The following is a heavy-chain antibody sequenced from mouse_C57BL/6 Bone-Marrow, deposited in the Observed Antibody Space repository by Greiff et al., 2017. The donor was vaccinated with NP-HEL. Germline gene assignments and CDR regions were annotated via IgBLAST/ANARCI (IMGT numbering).Heavy chain of an antibody. D-gene: IGHD1-1*01. Sequence: VQLQQSGAELVRPGASVKLSCTASGFNIKDDYMHWVKQRPEQGLEWIGWIDPENGDTEYALKFQGKATITADTSSNTAYLQLSSLTSEDTAVYYCTNLYYYGSSSWFAYWGQGTLVTVSA. J-gene: IGHJ3*01. V-gene: IGHV14-4*01. CDR3: TNLYYYGSSSWFAY. CDR1: GFNIKDDY. CDR2: IDPENGDT.